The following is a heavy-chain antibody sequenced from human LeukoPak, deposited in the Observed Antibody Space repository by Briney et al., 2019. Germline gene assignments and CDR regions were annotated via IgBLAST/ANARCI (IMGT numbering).Heavy chain of an antibody. V-gene: IGHV3-48*01. J-gene: IGHJ4*02. Sequence: PGGSLRLSCAASGFTFCSYSMNWVRQAPGKGLEWVSYISSSSSTIYYADSVKGRFTISRDNAKNSLYLQMNSLRAEDTAVYYCARDRYIVGATFDYWGQGTLVTVSS. CDR3: ARDRYIVGATFDY. D-gene: IGHD1-26*01. CDR2: ISSSSSTI. CDR1: GFTFCSYS.